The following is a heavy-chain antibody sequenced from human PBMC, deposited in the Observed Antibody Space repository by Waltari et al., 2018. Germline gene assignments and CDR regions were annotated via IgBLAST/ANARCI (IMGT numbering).Heavy chain of an antibody. D-gene: IGHD1-26*01. CDR2: IMWNSDNI. CDR1: GFNFDDSA. Sequence: EVQLVESGGGLVQLGRSLILSCAVSGFNFDDSAMHLVRQAPGKGLEWVSGIMWNSDNIGYADSVKGRFTISRDNAKNSLYLQMNSLRPEDTALYYCAKGHSGSYGLKDWGQGTLVTVSS. CDR3: AKGHSGSYGLKD. V-gene: IGHV3-9*01. J-gene: IGHJ4*02.